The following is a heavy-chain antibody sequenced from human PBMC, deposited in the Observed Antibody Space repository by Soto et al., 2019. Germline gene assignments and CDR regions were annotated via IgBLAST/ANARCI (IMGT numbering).Heavy chain of an antibody. J-gene: IGHJ4*01. CDR1: GYSFTSYW. CDR2: IYPYDSDT. CDR3: ARHLVGSTRGNFDY. D-gene: IGHD2-2*01. Sequence: PRESLKISCQTSGYSFTSYWIGWVRQMPGKGMEWMGNIYPYDSDTRYSPSFQGQVTISADTSITTAYLQWSGLRASDTAMYFCARHLVGSTRGNFDYWGQGTLVTVS. V-gene: IGHV5-51*01.